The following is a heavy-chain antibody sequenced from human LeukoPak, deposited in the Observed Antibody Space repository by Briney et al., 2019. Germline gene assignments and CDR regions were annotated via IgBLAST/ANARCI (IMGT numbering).Heavy chain of an antibody. D-gene: IGHD3-9*01. J-gene: IGHJ6*02. CDR2: FDPEDGET. Sequence: APVKVSCKVSGYTLTELSMHWVRQAPGKGLEWMGGFDPEDGETIYAQKFQERVTITRDMSTSTAYMELSSLRSEDTAVYYCAYPLRDIYYYGMDVWGQGTTVTVSS. CDR3: AYPLRDIYYYGMDV. V-gene: IGHV1-24*01. CDR1: GYTLTELS.